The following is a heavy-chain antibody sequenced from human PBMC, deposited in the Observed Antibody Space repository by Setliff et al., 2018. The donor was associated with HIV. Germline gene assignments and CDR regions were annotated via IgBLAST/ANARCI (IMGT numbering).Heavy chain of an antibody. CDR2: IYPSGST. CDR3: ASLYCSSTSCYDAFDI. Sequence: PSETLSLTCTVSGGSISSYYWSWIRQPPGKGLEWIGYIYPSGSTNYNPSLKSRVTISVDTSKNQFSLKLSSVTAADTAVYYCASLYCSSTSCYDAFDIWGQGTMVTVS. D-gene: IGHD2-2*01. J-gene: IGHJ3*02. V-gene: IGHV4-4*09. CDR1: GGSISSYY.